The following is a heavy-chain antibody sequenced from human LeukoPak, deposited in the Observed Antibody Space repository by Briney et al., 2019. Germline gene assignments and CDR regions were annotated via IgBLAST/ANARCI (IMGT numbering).Heavy chain of an antibody. CDR3: ARGHSSSWYGGAFDI. J-gene: IGHJ3*02. CDR1: GFTVSSNY. Sequence: GGSLRLSCAASGFTVSSNYMSWVRQAPGRGLEWVSVIYSGGSTFYAESVKGRFTISSDNSKNTLYLRMNSLRVEDTAVYYCARGHSSSWYGGAFDIWGQGTRVTVSS. V-gene: IGHV3-66*01. CDR2: IYSGGST. D-gene: IGHD6-13*01.